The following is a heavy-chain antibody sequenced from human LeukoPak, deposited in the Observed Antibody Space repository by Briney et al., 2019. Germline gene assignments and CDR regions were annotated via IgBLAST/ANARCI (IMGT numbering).Heavy chain of an antibody. CDR1: GGSISTGGSY. V-gene: IGHV4-61*02. J-gene: IGHJ6*02. CDR3: ARGHYYYYGMDV. Sequence: SQTLSLTCTVSGGSISTGGSYWNWIRQPAGKGLEWIGRIYTSGTTNYNPSLRSRVTISVDTSNNQFSLKLSSVTAADTAVYYCARGHYYYYGMDVWGQGTTVTVSS. CDR2: IYTSGTT.